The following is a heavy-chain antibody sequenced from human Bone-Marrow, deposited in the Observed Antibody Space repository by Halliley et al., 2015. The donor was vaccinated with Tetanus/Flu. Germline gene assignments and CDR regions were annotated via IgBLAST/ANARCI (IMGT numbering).Heavy chain of an antibody. CDR3: AGDIAGGFDL. J-gene: IGHJ4*02. CDR2: ISYDGSNK. D-gene: IGHD1-26*01. Sequence: KGLGWVAGISYDGSNKYSADSVKGRVTISRDNSKNTLFLQMNSLRPEDTAIYYCAGDIAGGFDLWGQGTLVSVSS. V-gene: IGHV3-30*03.